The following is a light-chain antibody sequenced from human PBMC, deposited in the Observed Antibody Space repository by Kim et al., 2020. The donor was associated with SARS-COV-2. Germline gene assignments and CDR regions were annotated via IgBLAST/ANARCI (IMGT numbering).Light chain of an antibody. CDR1: QSIGSR. CDR3: HQTGSIPQS. V-gene: IGKV6-21*01. CDR2: FAS. Sequence: SVTPKEKVTITRRASQSIGSRLHWYPQKPGQSPTLLIKFASQSFSGVPSRFSGSGYGTDFTLTINSLDAEDAATYYCHQTGSIPQSFGQGTKLEI. J-gene: IGKJ2*03.